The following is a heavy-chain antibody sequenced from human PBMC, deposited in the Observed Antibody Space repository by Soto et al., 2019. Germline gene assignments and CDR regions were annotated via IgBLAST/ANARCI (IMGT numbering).Heavy chain of an antibody. Sequence: QVQLVQSAAEVKNPGASVKVSCKTSGYTFTKYGIGWVRQAPGQGLEWMGWISGYNGNTNYAQNLQGRVTVTADTSTSTGYMELRGLRSDDTAVYYCAREVASAGGEYDYWGQGTLVTVSS. V-gene: IGHV1-18*01. CDR1: GYTFTKYG. CDR2: ISGYNGNT. CDR3: AREVASAGGEYDY. J-gene: IGHJ4*02. D-gene: IGHD6-13*01.